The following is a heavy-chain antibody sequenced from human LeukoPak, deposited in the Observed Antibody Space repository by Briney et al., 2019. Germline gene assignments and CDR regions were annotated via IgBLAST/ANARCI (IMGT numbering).Heavy chain of an antibody. CDR3: AKGGDYRYYYGMDV. CDR2: ISGSGGST. J-gene: IGHJ6*02. V-gene: IGHV3-23*01. CDR1: GFTFSSYA. Sequence: PGGSLRLSCAASGFTFSSYAMSWVRQAPGKGLEWVSAISGSGGSTYHADSVKGRFTISRDNSKNTLYLQMNSLRAEDTAVYYCAKGGDYRYYYGMDVWGQGTTVTVSS. D-gene: IGHD4-17*01.